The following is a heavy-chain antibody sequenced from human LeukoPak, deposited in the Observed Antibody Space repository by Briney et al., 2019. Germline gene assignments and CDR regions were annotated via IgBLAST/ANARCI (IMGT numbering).Heavy chain of an antibody. CDR3: ARGSPGYSSGWFCR. CDR1: GGSISSSSYY. J-gene: IGHJ1*01. Sequence: MPSETLSLTCTLAGGSISSSSYYWSWLRQPPGKGLEWIGEINHSGSTNYNPSLKSRVTVSANTSKNQFSLKLSSVTAADTAVYYCARGSPGYSSGWFCRWGQGTLVTVSS. V-gene: IGHV4-39*07. D-gene: IGHD6-19*01. CDR2: INHSGST.